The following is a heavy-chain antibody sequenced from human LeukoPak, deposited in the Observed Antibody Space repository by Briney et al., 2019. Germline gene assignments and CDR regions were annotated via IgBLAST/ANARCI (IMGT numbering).Heavy chain of an antibody. V-gene: IGHV4-61*02. Sequence: PSETLSLTCTVSGGSLSSDSYYWSWIRQPAGKRLEWIGRVYSSGSTNYNPSLESRVTISVDTSNNQFSLKLRSVTASDTAVYYCASRNLWAPVTDSWGQGTLVTVSS. D-gene: IGHD2-21*01. CDR1: GGSLSSDSYY. CDR3: ASRNLWAPVTDS. CDR2: VYSSGST. J-gene: IGHJ5*01.